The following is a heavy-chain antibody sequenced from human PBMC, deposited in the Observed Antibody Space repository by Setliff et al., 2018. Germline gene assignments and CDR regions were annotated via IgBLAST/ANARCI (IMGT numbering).Heavy chain of an antibody. Sequence: SETLSLTCAVYGGSFSNYYWSWIRQAPGKGMEWIGSVYYSGYTYYKPSPQSRVTMSVDTSKNQFSLKLTSVTAADTAVYYCARVDFTMIQGVIGHWGQGTLVTVSS. CDR3: ARVDFTMIQGVIGH. CDR2: VYYSGYT. J-gene: IGHJ1*01. V-gene: IGHV4-34*01. D-gene: IGHD3-10*01. CDR1: GGSFSNYY.